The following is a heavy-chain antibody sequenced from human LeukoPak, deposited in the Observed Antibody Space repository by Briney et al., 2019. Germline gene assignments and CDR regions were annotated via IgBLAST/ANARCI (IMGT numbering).Heavy chain of an antibody. CDR2: IRSKAYGGTT. CDR1: GFTFGDYA. V-gene: IGHV3-49*04. Sequence: GGSLGLSCTASGFTFGDYAMSWVRQAPGKGLEWVGFIRSKAYGGTTEYAASVKGRFTISRDDSKSIAYLQMNSLKTEDTAVYYCTREGDYYDSTTLLWAWGQGTLVTVSS. D-gene: IGHD3-22*01. CDR3: TREGDYYDSTTLLWA. J-gene: IGHJ5*02.